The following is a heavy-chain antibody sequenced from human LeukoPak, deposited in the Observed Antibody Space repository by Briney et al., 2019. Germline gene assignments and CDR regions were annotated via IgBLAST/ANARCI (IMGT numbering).Heavy chain of an antibody. CDR1: GFTVSSNY. J-gene: IGHJ6*02. D-gene: IGHD3-22*01. CDR2: IYSGGST. CDR3: ARETHYYDSSAMDV. Sequence: GGSLRLSCVASGFTVSSNYMSWVRQAPGKGLEWVSVIYSGGSTYYADSVKGRFTISRVNSKNTLYLQMNSLRAEDTAVYYCARETHYYDSSAMDVWGQGTTVTVSS. V-gene: IGHV3-66*01.